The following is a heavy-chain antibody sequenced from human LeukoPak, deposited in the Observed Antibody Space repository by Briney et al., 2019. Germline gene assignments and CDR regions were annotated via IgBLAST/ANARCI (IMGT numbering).Heavy chain of an antibody. V-gene: IGHV5-51*01. CDR3: ARPHTPYIDIIGGFDF. CDR1: GYMFTSFW. J-gene: IGHJ4*02. D-gene: IGHD2-15*01. CDR2: IYPDDSET. Sequence: GESLKISCKGSGYMFTSFWIGCVRQMPGKGLEWMGIIYPDDSETRYSPSFQGQVTISTDNSISTVYLQLSSLKASDTAMYYCARPHTPYIDIIGGFDFWGQGTPVTVSS.